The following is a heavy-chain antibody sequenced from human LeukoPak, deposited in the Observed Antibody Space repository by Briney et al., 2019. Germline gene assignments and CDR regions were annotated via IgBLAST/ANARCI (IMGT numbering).Heavy chain of an antibody. CDR3: ARDSEGSGSYSDY. Sequence: GRSLRLSCAASGFTFSSYGMHRVRQAPGKGLEWVAVIWYDGSNKYYADSVKGRFTISRDNSKNTLYLQMNSLRAEDTAVYYCARDSEGSGSYSDYWGQGTLVTVSS. J-gene: IGHJ4*01. V-gene: IGHV3-33*01. D-gene: IGHD3-10*01. CDR2: IWYDGSNK. CDR1: GFTFSSYG.